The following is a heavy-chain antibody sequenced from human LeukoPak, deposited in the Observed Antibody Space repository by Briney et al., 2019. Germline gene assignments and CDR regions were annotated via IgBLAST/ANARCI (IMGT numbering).Heavy chain of an antibody. J-gene: IGHJ4*02. Sequence: PGGSLRLSCAASGFTFSSYWMHWVRQAPGKGLVWVSRINSDGSSTSYADSVKGRFTISRDNAKNTLYLQMNSLRAEDTAVYYCAKGSSGARPYFFDYWGQGTLITVSS. V-gene: IGHV3-74*01. CDR1: GFTFSSYW. CDR3: AKGSSGARPYFFDY. CDR2: INSDGSST.